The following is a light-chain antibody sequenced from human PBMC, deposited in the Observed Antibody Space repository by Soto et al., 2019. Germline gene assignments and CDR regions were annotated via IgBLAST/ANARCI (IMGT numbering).Light chain of an antibody. CDR2: GAS. J-gene: IGKJ5*01. V-gene: IGKV3-20*01. Sequence: EIVLTQSPGTLSLSPGERATLSCRASQSVSSSYLAWYQQKPGQAPRLLIYGASSKATGIPDRFSGSESGTDFTLTISRLEPEDFAVYYCQQYGSSPVTFGQGTRLEIK. CDR1: QSVSSSY. CDR3: QQYGSSPVT.